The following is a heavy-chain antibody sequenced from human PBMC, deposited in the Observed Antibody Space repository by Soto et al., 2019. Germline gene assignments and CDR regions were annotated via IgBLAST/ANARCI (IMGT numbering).Heavy chain of an antibody. D-gene: IGHD3-3*01. J-gene: IGHJ4*02. V-gene: IGHV4-61*01. Sequence: SETLSLTCTVSGVSFKSGSYSWSWIRQPPGKGLEWIGYVYHTGRTSYNSSLKSRVSISMDTSKNQFSLNLDSVTAADTAVYFCARDFAYFDSWGQGTLVTVS. CDR2: VYHTGRT. CDR1: GVSFKSGSYS. CDR3: ARDFAYFDS.